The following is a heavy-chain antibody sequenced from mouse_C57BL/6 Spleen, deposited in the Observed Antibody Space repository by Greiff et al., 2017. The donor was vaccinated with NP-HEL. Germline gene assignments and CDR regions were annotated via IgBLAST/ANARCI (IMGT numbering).Heavy chain of an antibody. CDR2: IDPENGDT. J-gene: IGHJ3*01. V-gene: IGHV14-4*01. CDR3: TNYDYEWFAD. Sequence: VQLQQSGAELVRPGASVKLSCTASGFNIKDDYMHWVKQRPEQGLEWIGWIDPENGDTEYASKFQGKATITADTSSNTAYLQLSSLTSEDTAVYYCTNYDYEWFADWGQGTLVTVSA. D-gene: IGHD2-4*01. CDR1: GFNIKDDY.